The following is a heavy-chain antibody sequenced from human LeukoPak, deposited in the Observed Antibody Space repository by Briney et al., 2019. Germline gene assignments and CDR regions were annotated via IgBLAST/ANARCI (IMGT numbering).Heavy chain of an antibody. D-gene: IGHD1-14*01. CDR1: GFTFTSYR. J-gene: IGHJ4*02. V-gene: IGHV3-21*01. Sequence: GSLSLSCAASGFTFTSYRMNWVRQAPGQGLEWVSSISSSSSYTYYADSVKGRFTISRDNAKNSLYLQMDSLRAEDTAVYYCARSEGELDYFDYWGQGTLVTVSS. CDR2: ISSSSSYT. CDR3: ARSEGELDYFDY.